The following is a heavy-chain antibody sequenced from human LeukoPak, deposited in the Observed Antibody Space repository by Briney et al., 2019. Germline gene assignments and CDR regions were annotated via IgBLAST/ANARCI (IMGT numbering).Heavy chain of an antibody. Sequence: ASVKVSCKASGYTFNTYGISWVRQAPGQGLEWMGWISAYNGNTNYAQKLQGRVTMTRDTSTSTVYMELRSLRSDDTALYYCARGGDMRVVGAFDIWGQGTMVTVPS. CDR1: GYTFNTYG. D-gene: IGHD3-22*01. V-gene: IGHV1-18*01. J-gene: IGHJ3*02. CDR2: ISAYNGNT. CDR3: ARGGDMRVVGAFDI.